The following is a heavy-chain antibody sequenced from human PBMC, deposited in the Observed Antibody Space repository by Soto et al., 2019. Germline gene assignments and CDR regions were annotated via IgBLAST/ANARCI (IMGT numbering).Heavy chain of an antibody. Sequence: QAQLVESGGGLAKPGGSLRLSCAASGFTFSDHYMSWIRQAPGKGLEWISYINPSGTNTDYAESVKGRFTISRDNAENSLYLQINSLRAEDTALYYCARLHHSMDVWGQGATVNVSS. J-gene: IGHJ6*02. CDR2: INPSGTNT. CDR1: GFTFSDHY. D-gene: IGHD5-18*01. V-gene: IGHV3-11*06. CDR3: ARLHHSMDV.